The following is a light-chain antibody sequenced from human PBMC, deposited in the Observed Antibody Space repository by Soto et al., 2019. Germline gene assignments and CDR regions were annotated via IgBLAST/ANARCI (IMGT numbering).Light chain of an antibody. CDR1: QGINNH. V-gene: IGKV1-27*01. CDR3: QKYNGAPRT. Sequence: DIQMTQSPSSLSASVGDRVTITCRASQGINNHLAWNQQKPGKVPKLLIYAASTLQSGVPSRFSGSGSGTDFTLTITSLQPEDYATYYCQKYNGAPRTFGQGTKVEFK. CDR2: AAS. J-gene: IGKJ1*01.